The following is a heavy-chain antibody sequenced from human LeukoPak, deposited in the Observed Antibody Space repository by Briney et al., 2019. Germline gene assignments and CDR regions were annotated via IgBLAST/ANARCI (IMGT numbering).Heavy chain of an antibody. CDR1: GGSISSSNW. J-gene: IGHJ6*02. D-gene: IGHD6-13*01. CDR2: IYHSGST. V-gene: IGHV4-4*02. CDR3: ARVSGKQPWSMDV. Sequence: PSETLSLTCAVSGGSISSSNWWSWVRQPPGKGLEWIGEIYHSGSTNYNPSLKSRVTISVDKSKNQFSLKLSSVTAADTAVYYCARVSGKQPWSMDVWGQGTTVTVSS.